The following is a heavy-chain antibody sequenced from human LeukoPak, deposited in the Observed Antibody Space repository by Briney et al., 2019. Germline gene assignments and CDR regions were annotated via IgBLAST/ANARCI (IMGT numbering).Heavy chain of an antibody. D-gene: IGHD5-18*01. J-gene: IGHJ4*02. CDR2: ISYDGSNK. V-gene: IGHV3-30*18. CDR3: AKDQIQLWLGSVDY. CDR1: GFTFSSYG. Sequence: GGSLRLSCAASGFTFSSYGMHWVRQAPGKGLEWEAVISYDGSNKYYADSVKGRFTISRGNSKNTLYLQMNSLRAEDTAVYYCAKDQIQLWLGSVDYWGQGTLVTVSS.